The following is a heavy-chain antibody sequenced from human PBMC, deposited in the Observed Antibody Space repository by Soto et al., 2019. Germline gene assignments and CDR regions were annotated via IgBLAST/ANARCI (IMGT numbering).Heavy chain of an antibody. CDR3: AKYSSSSRPEGMDV. CDR2: ISGSGYNT. Sequence: LRLSCAASGFTFSNYAMMWVRQAPGKGLEWVSTISGSGYNTYYADSVKGRFTISRDNAKNTLYLQMNSLGAEDTAVYYCAKYSSSSRPEGMDVWGQGTPVTVSS. CDR1: GFTFSNYA. J-gene: IGHJ6*02. D-gene: IGHD6-6*01. V-gene: IGHV3-23*01.